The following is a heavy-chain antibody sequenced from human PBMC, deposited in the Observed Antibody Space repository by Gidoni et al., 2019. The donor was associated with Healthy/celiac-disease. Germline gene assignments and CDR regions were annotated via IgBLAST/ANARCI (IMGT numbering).Heavy chain of an antibody. CDR3: ARGVDDYSSSRTINWFDP. CDR2: IYYSGST. J-gene: IGHJ5*02. Sequence: QVQLQESGPGLVKPSETLSLTCTVSGGSISSYYWSWIRQPPGKGLEWIGYIYYSGSTNYNPSLKSRVTISVDTSKNQFSLKLSSVTAADTAVYYCARGVDDYSSSRTINWFDPWGQGTLVTVSS. D-gene: IGHD6-6*01. CDR1: GGSISSYY. V-gene: IGHV4-59*01.